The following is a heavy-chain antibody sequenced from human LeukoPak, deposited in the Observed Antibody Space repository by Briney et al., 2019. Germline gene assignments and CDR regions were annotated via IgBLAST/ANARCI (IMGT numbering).Heavy chain of an antibody. Sequence: GGSLRLSRAASGFTFSSYEMNWVRQAPGKGLEWVSSIFPSGGEIHYADSVRGRFTISRDNSKSTLSLQMNSLRAEDTAIYYCATYRQELLPFESWGQGTLVTVSS. CDR1: GFTFSSYE. D-gene: IGHD5-18*01. V-gene: IGHV3-23*01. CDR2: IFPSGGEI. J-gene: IGHJ4*02. CDR3: ATYRQELLPFES.